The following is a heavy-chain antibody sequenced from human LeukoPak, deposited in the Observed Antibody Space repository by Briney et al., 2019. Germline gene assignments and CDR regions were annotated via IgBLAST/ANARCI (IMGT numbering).Heavy chain of an antibody. V-gene: IGHV4-4*07. D-gene: IGHD3-10*01. J-gene: IGHJ4*02. CDR1: GGSISSYY. CDR3: ARPYYYGSGSYYYHTIFDY. CDR2: IYTSGST. Sequence: SETPSLTCTVSGGSISSYYWSWIRQPAGKGLEWIGRIYTSGSTNYNPSLKSRVTMSVDTSKNQFSLKLSSVTAADTAVYYCARPYYYGSGSYYYHTIFDYWGQGTLVTVSS.